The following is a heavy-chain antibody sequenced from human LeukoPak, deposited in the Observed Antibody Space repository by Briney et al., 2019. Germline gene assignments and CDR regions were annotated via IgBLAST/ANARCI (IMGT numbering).Heavy chain of an antibody. V-gene: IGHV3-7*01. CDR1: GFTFTTYW. CDR3: ARAKALGDYFDY. Sequence: PGGSLRLSCAASGFTFTTYWMSWVRQAPGKGLEWVANIKQDGSEKDYVDSVKGRFSISRDNAKNSLYLQMNSLRVEDTGVYYCARAKALGDYFDYWGQGTLVTASS. D-gene: IGHD3-16*01. J-gene: IGHJ4*02. CDR2: IKQDGSEK.